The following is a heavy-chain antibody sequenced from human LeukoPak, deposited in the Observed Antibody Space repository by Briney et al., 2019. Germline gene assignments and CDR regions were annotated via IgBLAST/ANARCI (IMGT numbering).Heavy chain of an antibody. J-gene: IGHJ4*02. CDR3: ARVVAAAPSDY. CDR2: IIPILGIA. V-gene: IGHV1-69*04. CDR1: GCTFSSYA. D-gene: IGHD6-13*01. Sequence: SVKVSCKASGCTFSSYAISWVRQAPGQGLEWMGRIIPILGIANYAQKFQGRVTMTTDTSTSTAYMELRSLRSDDTAVYYCARVVAAAPSDYWGQGTLVTVSS.